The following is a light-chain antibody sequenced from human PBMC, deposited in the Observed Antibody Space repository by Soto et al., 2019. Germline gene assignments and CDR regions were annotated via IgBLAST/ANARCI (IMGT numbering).Light chain of an antibody. J-gene: IGLJ1*01. V-gene: IGLV2-14*01. CDR1: SSDVGGYNY. Sequence: QSALTQPASVSGSPGQSITISCTGTSSDVGGYNYVSWYQQHPGKAPKVMIYEVSNRPSGVSNRFSGSKSGNTASLTISGLQAEDEGDYYCSSYISSNTLVFGTGTKLTVL. CDR3: SSYISSNTLV. CDR2: EVS.